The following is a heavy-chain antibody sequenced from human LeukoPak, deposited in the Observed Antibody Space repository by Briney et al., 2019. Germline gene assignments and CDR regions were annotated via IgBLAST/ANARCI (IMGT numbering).Heavy chain of an antibody. CDR1: GFTFNIHW. V-gene: IGHV3-7*01. CDR2: IKPNGNDK. Sequence: GGSLRLSCAASGFTFNIHWMTWVRQTPGKGLEWVATIKPNGNDKFFVDSVKGRFTVSRDNAKTSLYLQMNSLRAEDTAVYYCARDDATPNHWGQGTLVTVSS. D-gene: IGHD2-15*01. J-gene: IGHJ4*02. CDR3: ARDDATPNH.